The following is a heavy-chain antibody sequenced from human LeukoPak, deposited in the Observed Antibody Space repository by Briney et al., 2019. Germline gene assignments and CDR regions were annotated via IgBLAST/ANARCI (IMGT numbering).Heavy chain of an antibody. D-gene: IGHD4-23*01. J-gene: IGHJ3*02. V-gene: IGHV1-58*02. CDR3: AAGLSGGHDAFDI. CDR2: IVVGSGNT. Sequence: SVKVSCKASGFTFTSSAMQWVRQARGQRLEWIGWIVVGSGNTNYAQKFQERATITRDMSTSTAYMELSSLRSEDTAVYYCAAGLSGGHDAFDIWGQGTMVTVSS. CDR1: GFTFTSSA.